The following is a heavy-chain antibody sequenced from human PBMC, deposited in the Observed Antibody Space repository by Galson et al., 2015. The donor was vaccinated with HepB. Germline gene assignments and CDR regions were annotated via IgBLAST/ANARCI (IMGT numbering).Heavy chain of an antibody. CDR1: GFTFSNYP. J-gene: IGHJ5*02. CDR3: LITPRNWNYGSP. CDR2: ILSNGIAT. Sequence: SLRLSCAASGFTFSNYPMHWVRQPPGKGLEYVSAILSNGIATFYADSVKGRFTISRDNSKNTLYLQMNSLRPEDTAIYYCLITPRNWNYGSPWGQGTLVTVSS. V-gene: IGHV3-64D*06. D-gene: IGHD1-7*01.